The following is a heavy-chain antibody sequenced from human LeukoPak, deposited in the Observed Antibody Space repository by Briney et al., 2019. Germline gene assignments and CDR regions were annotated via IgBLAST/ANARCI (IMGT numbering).Heavy chain of an antibody. Sequence: ASVKVSCKASGYTFTGYYMHWVRQPPAQGLEWVGWINPNSCDTNYAQKLQGRVTMTRDTSMSTAYMELSRLRSDDTAVYDCARDWDNQDYWGQGTLVTVSS. D-gene: IGHD1-14*01. CDR2: INPNSCDT. V-gene: IGHV1-2*02. CDR3: ARDWDNQDY. CDR1: GYTFTGYY. J-gene: IGHJ4*02.